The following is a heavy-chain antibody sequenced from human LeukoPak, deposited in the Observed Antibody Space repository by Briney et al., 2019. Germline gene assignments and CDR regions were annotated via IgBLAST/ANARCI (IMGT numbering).Heavy chain of an antibody. D-gene: IGHD5-18*01. CDR3: AREKRAAMVTGPFDY. CDR1: GYTFTSYY. V-gene: IGHV1-46*01. J-gene: IGHJ4*02. CDR2: INPSGGST. Sequence: ASVKVSCKASGYTFTSYYMHWVRQAPGQGLEWMGIINPSGGSTSYAQKFQGRVTMTRDTSTSTVYMELSSLRSEDTAVYYCAREKRAAMVTGPFDYWGQGTPVTVSS.